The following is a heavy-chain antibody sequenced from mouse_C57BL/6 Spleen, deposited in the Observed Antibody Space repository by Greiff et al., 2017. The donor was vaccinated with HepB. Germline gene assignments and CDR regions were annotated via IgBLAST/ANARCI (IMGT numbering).Heavy chain of an antibody. J-gene: IGHJ1*03. CDR1: GYTFTSYW. CDR2: IYPGSGST. Sequence: QVQLQQPGAELVKPGASVKMSCKASGYTFTSYWITWVKQRPGQGLEWIGDIYPGSGSTNYNEKFKSKATLTVDTSSSTAYMQLSSLTSEDSAVYYCARVGTQAWYFDVWGTGTTVTVSS. CDR3: ARVGTQAWYFDV. V-gene: IGHV1-55*01. D-gene: IGHD3-2*02.